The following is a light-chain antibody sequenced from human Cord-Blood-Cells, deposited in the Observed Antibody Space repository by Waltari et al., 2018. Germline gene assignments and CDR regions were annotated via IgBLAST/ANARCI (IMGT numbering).Light chain of an antibody. CDR3: MQALQTPRT. J-gene: IGKJ1*01. V-gene: IGKV2-28*01. Sequence: DIVMTQSPLSLPVTPGEPASISCRPSQSRLHSNGYNYLDWYLQKQGQSPQLLIYLGSNRASGVPDRFSGSGSGTDFTLKISRVEAEDVGVYYCMQALQTPRTFGQGTKVEIK. CDR1: QSRLHSNGYNY. CDR2: LGS.